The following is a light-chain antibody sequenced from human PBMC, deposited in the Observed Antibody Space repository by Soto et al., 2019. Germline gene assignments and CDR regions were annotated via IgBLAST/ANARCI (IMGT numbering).Light chain of an antibody. CDR2: AAS. CDR1: QGISSY. Sequence: IQLTQSPSSLSASVGDRVTITCRASQGISSYLAWYQQRPGKAPKLLIYAASTLQSGVPSRFSGSGSGTDFTRTISSLQPEDFANYYCQQLNSYPEGTWGQGTRLEIK. CDR3: QQLNSYPEGT. V-gene: IGKV1-9*01. J-gene: IGKJ5*01.